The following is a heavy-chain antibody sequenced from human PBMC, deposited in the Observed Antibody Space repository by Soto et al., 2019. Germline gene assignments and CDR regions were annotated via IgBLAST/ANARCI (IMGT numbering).Heavy chain of an antibody. V-gene: IGHV1-18*04. Sequence: QVHLVQSGAVVENPGASVKVSCKASGYTFTNFGINWVRQAPGQGLEWMGWITPYNGNANYPQKHQDRLTITTDTSTHTVYLELRSLRSDDTAVYFCARARMCSGAHHDYWGQGTRVTVSS. J-gene: IGHJ4*02. CDR3: ARARMCSGAHHDY. CDR2: ITPYNGNA. D-gene: IGHD6-19*01. CDR1: GYTFTNFG.